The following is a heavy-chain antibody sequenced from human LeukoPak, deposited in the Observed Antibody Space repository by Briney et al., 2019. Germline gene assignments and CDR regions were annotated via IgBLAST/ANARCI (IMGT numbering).Heavy chain of an antibody. V-gene: IGHV4-31*03. D-gene: IGHD3-22*01. CDR3: AREPNYYESPDY. J-gene: IGHJ4*02. CDR2: IYYSGST. Sequence: PSETLSLTCTVSGGSISSGGYYWSWIRQHPGKGLEWIGYIYYSGSTYYNPSLKSRVTISVDTSKNQFSLKLSSVTAADTAVYYCAREPNYYESPDYWGPGTLVTVSS. CDR1: GGSISSGGYY.